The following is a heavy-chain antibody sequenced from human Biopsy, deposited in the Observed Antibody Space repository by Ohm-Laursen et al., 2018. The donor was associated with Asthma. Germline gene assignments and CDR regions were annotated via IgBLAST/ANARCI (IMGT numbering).Heavy chain of an antibody. J-gene: IGHJ6*02. Sequence: SDTLSLTCTVSGGSISSSNYYWGWIRQSPGKGLEWIGSLHYSGSPYYTFYNPSLESRVTVSADTSKNQSSLKLTSVTAADTAVYYCVRGSSSWHHGPFHYYYGLDVWGQGTTATVSS. CDR3: VRGSSSWHHGPFHYYYGLDV. D-gene: IGHD6-13*01. CDR1: GGSISSSNYY. CDR2: LHYSGSPYYT. V-gene: IGHV4-39*01.